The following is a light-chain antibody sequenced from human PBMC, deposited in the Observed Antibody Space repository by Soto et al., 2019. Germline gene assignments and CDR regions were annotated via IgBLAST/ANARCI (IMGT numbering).Light chain of an antibody. Sequence: QPVLTQPASVSGSPGQSITISCTGTSKDVGVYNYVSWYQQHPGKAPKLMIYDVSDRPSGVSNRFSGSKSGNTASLTISGLQAEDEADYYCSSYTNSRTLVFGGGTKVTVL. CDR1: SKDVGVYNY. CDR2: DVS. V-gene: IGLV2-14*01. CDR3: SSYTNSRTLV. J-gene: IGLJ2*01.